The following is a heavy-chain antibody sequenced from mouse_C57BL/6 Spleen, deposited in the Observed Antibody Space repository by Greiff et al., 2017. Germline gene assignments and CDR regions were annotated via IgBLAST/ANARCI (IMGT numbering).Heavy chain of an antibody. D-gene: IGHD1-1*01. CDR1: GYTFTSYW. CDR2: INPSNGGT. CDR3: ARYRYYGSSLYYFDY. V-gene: IGHV1-53*01. J-gene: IGHJ2*01. Sequence: VHLQQPGTELVKPGASVKLSCKASGYTFTSYWMHWVKQRPGQGLEWIGNINPSNGGTNYNEKFKSKATLTVDKSSSTAYMQLSSLTSEDSAVYYCARYRYYGSSLYYFDYWGQGTTLTVSS.